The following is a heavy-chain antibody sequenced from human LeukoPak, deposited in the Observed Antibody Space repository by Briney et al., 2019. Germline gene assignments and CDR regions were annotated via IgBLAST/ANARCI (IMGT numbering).Heavy chain of an antibody. Sequence: GESLKISCKGSGYSFTNYWIGWVRQMPGKGLEYMGLIYTVDSDTKYSPSFQGQVTISVDKSIKTAYLQWTILKASDTGMYYCARGGSGWYFDYWGHGSLVTVS. V-gene: IGHV5-51*01. J-gene: IGHJ4*01. CDR2: IYTVDSDT. CDR3: ARGGSGWYFDY. D-gene: IGHD6-19*01. CDR1: GYSFTNYW.